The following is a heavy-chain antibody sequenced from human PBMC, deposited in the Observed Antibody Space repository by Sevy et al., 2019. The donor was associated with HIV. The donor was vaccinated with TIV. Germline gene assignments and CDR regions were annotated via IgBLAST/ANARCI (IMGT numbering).Heavy chain of an antibody. CDR1: GYTLTQLS. CDR3: ATTKDYYESSGSPFDY. J-gene: IGHJ4*02. CDR2: FDPEDGET. Sequence: ASVKVSCKVSGYTLTQLSMHWVRQAPGKGLEWMGSFDPEDGETLYAQKFQGRVTMTEDTSTDTAHMELSSLRSEDTAIYYCATTKDYYESSGSPFDYWGQGTLVTVSS. V-gene: IGHV1-24*01. D-gene: IGHD3-22*01.